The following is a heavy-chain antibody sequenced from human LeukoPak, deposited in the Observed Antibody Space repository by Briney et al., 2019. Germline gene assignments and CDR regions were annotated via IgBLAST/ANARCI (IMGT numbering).Heavy chain of an antibody. D-gene: IGHD3/OR15-3a*01. CDR3: ARGLGTAYYTFDS. CDR1: GFTFSSYA. CDR2: ISASGGST. V-gene: IGHV3-23*01. Sequence: PGGSLRLSCAASGFTFSSYAMSWVRQAPGKGLEWVSVISASGGSTYYADSVKGRFTISRDNSKKTLYLQMNSLRAEDTAVYYCARGLGTAYYTFDSWGQGILVTVSS. J-gene: IGHJ4*02.